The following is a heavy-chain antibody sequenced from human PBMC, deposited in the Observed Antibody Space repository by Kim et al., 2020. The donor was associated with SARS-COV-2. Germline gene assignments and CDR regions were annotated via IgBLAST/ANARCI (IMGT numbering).Heavy chain of an antibody. Sequence: STYYADSVKGRFTISRDNSKNTLYLQMNSLRAEDTAVYYCARDVAAPVDYWGQGTLVTVSS. CDR3: ARDVAAPVDY. D-gene: IGHD6-6*01. J-gene: IGHJ4*02. CDR2: ST. V-gene: IGHV3-66*01.